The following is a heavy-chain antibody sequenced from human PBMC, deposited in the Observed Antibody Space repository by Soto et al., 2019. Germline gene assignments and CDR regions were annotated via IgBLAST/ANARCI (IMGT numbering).Heavy chain of an antibody. V-gene: IGHV1-8*01. J-gene: IGHJ4*01. CDR3: ARVMDTAMASDY. CDR1: GYTFTSYD. Sequence: ASVKVCCKASGYTFTSYDINWVRQATGQGLEWMGWMNPNSGNTGYAQKFRGRVTMTRNTSISTAYMELSSLRSEDTAVYYCARVMDTAMASDYWGHGTLVTVSS. CDR2: MNPNSGNT. D-gene: IGHD5-18*01.